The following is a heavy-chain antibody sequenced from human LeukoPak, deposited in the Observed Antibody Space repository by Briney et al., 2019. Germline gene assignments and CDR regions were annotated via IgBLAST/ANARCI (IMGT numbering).Heavy chain of an antibody. V-gene: IGHV4-4*07. CDR1: GGSISSYY. CDR3: ASGGYDYVWGSYRSNHYFDY. Sequence: SETLSLTCTVSGGSISSYYWSWIRQPAGKGLEWIGRIYTSGSTNYNPSLKSRVTMSVDTSKNQFSLKLSSVTAADTAVYYCASGGYDYVWGSYRSNHYFDYWGQGTLVTVSS. J-gene: IGHJ4*02. CDR2: IYTSGST. D-gene: IGHD3-16*02.